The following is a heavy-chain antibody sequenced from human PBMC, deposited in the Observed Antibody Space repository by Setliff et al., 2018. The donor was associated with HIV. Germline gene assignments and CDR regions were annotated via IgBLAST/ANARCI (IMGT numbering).Heavy chain of an antibody. CDR3: ASEKVAWTVSDSFFEF. CDR2: IHYTGST. J-gene: IGHJ4*02. V-gene: IGHV4-34*01. Sequence: SETLSLTCAVYGGSFSGYYWGWIRQHPGKGLEWIGYIHYTGSTYYNPSLKSRVTISVDTSKNKFSLKLSSVTAADTAVYYCASEKVAWTVSDSFFEFWGQGVPVTVSS. D-gene: IGHD2-15*01. CDR1: GGSFSGYY.